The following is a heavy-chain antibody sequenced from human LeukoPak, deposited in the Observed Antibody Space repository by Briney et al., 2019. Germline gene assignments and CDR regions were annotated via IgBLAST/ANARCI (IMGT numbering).Heavy chain of an antibody. Sequence: VASVKVSCKASGYTFTVYYMHWVREGPGQGLEWMGWVNPNIGGTNYAQKFQGRVTMTRDPSISTAYMELSRLRSDDTAVYYCARDGYCSSTSCFNWFDPWGQGTLVTVSS. V-gene: IGHV1-2*02. D-gene: IGHD2-2*03. J-gene: IGHJ5*02. CDR2: VNPNIGGT. CDR3: ARDGYCSSTSCFNWFDP. CDR1: GYTFTVYY.